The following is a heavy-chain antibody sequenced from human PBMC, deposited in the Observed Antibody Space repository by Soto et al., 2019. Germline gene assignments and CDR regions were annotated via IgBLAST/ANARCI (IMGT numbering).Heavy chain of an antibody. CDR2: ISTYNGDT. D-gene: IGHD2-2*01. J-gene: IGHJ4*02. V-gene: IGHV1-18*01. Sequence: QVQLVQSGAEVKKPGASVKVSCKASGYTFTDYGISWVRKAPGQGLEWMGWISTYNGDTNYAPNLQGRLTMTTDTSTSTAYMELTSLRSDDTALYYGAREYCTSTSCYGSDFWGQGTLVTVSS. CDR3: AREYCTSTSCYGSDF. CDR1: GYTFTDYG.